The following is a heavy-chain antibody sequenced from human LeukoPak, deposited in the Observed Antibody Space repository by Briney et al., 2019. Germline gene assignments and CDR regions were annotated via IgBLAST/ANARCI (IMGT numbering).Heavy chain of an antibody. V-gene: IGHV3-21*01. D-gene: IGHD3-9*01. CDR1: GFTFSSYS. J-gene: IGHJ4*02. CDR3: ARDNILTGPHDY. CDR2: ISSSSSYI. Sequence: GGSLRLSCAASGFTFSSYSMNWVRQAPGKGLEWVSSISSSSSYIYYADSVKGRFTISRDNAKNSLYLQMNSLRAEDTAVYYCARDNILTGPHDYWGQGTLVTVSS.